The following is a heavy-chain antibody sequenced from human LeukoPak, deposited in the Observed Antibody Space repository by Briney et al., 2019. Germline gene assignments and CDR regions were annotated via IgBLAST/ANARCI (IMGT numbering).Heavy chain of an antibody. CDR2: MNPNSGNT. J-gene: IGHJ4*02. D-gene: IGHD6-13*01. V-gene: IGHV1-8*01. Sequence: ASVKVSCKASGYSFTSHDSNWVRQATGQGLEWMGWMNPNSGNTGYAQKFQDRVTMTRNTSISTAYLELSSLGSEDTAMYYCASALKRGSAGTLIDHWGQGTLVTVSP. CDR3: ASALKRGSAGTLIDH. CDR1: GYSFTSHD.